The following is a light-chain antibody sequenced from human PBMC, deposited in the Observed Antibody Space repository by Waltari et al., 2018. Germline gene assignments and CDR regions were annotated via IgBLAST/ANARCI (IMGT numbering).Light chain of an antibody. CDR3: SSYTSSSTL. CDR1: SSDGGGYNY. CDR2: DVS. V-gene: IGLV2-14*01. J-gene: IGLJ1*01. Sequence: QSALTQPASVSGSPGQSITISCTRTSSDGGGYNYGSWYQQHPGKAPKLMIYDVSKRPSGVSNRFSGSKSGNTASLTISGLQAEDEADYYCSSYTSSSTLFGTGTKVTVL.